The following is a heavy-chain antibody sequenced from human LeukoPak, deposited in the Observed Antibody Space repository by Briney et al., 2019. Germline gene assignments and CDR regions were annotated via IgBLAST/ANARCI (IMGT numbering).Heavy chain of an antibody. Sequence: SETLSLTCTVSGGSISSSSYYWGWIRQSPGKGLEWIGSIYYSGSTYYNPSLKSRVTISVDTSKNQFSLKLSSVTAADTAVYYCARHSSGWYDDYWGQGTLVTVSS. CDR2: IYYSGST. V-gene: IGHV4-39*01. CDR1: GGSISSSSYY. D-gene: IGHD6-19*01. J-gene: IGHJ4*02. CDR3: ARHSSGWYDDY.